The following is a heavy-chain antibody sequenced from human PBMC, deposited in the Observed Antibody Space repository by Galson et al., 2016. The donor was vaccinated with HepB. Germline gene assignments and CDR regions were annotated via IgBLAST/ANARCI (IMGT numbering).Heavy chain of an antibody. CDR3: ASSVRGSGSPPGGY. V-gene: IGHV3-13*01. Sequence: SLRLSCAASGFIFSNYDMHWVRQVAGKGLEWVSCIDIAGDTYYPDSVKGRFTISRDNAKNTLYLQMNSLRAEDTAVYYCASSVRGSGSPPGGYWGQGILVTVSS. D-gene: IGHD3-10*01. J-gene: IGHJ4*02. CDR2: IDIAGDT. CDR1: GFIFSNYD.